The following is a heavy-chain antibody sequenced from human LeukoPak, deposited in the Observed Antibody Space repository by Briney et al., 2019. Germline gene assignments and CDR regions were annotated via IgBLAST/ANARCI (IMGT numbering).Heavy chain of an antibody. D-gene: IGHD4-23*01. J-gene: IGHJ4*02. CDR1: GFTFSSYFW. CDR3: VRDLDLGGYSSFEY. Sequence: PGGSLRLSCAASGFTFSSYFWLHWVRQAPGKGRVWVSRIKSGGSSSTYADSVKGRFTISRDNSKNSLYLQINHLMAIDTAVYYCVRDLDLGGYSSFEYWGQGTLVTVSS. V-gene: IGHV3-74*01. CDR2: IKSGGSSS.